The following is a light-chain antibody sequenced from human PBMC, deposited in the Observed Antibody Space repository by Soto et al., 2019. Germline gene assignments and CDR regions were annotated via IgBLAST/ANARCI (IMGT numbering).Light chain of an antibody. Sequence: QSVLTQPPSVSGAPGQRVTISCTGSSSNIGAGYDVHWYQQLPGTAPKLLIYGNSNRPSGVPDRFSGSKSGTSASLAITGLQAEDEADYYCQSYDSSLSAHVIGTGTKLTVL. V-gene: IGLV1-40*01. CDR1: SSNIGAGYD. CDR3: QSYDSSLSAHV. CDR2: GNS. J-gene: IGLJ1*01.